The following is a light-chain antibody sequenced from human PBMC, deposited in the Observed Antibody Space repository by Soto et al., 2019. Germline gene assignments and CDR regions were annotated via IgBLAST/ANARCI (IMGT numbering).Light chain of an antibody. CDR1: SSNIGSNY. V-gene: IGLV1-47*01. CDR2: RDT. CDR3: AAWDDSLSAWV. Sequence: QTVVTQPPSASGTPGQRVTISCSGSSSNIGSNYVFWCHHLPGTAPKLLIYRDTERPSGVPDRFSGSKSGTSASLAISGLRSENEGDYYCAAWDDSLSAWVFGGVTQLTVL. J-gene: IGLJ3*02.